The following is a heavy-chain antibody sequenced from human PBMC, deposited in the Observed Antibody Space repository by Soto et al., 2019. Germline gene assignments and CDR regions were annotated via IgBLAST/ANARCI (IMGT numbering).Heavy chain of an antibody. Sequence: TSETLSLTCTVSGGSISSSSYYWGWIRQPPGKGLEWIGSIYYSGSTYYNPSLKSRVTISVDTSKNQFSLKLSSVTAADTAVYYCARIITMIVVVPRYVDYWGQGTLVTVSS. D-gene: IGHD3-22*01. CDR1: GGSISSSSYY. CDR3: ARIITMIVVVPRYVDY. J-gene: IGHJ4*02. V-gene: IGHV4-39*01. CDR2: IYYSGST.